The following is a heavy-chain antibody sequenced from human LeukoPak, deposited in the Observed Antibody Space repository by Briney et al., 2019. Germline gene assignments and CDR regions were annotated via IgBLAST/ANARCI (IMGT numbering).Heavy chain of an antibody. CDR1: GGSISSYY. D-gene: IGHD2-8*01. V-gene: IGHV4-59*01. CDR2: IYYSGST. J-gene: IGHJ4*02. Sequence: SETLSLTCTVSGGSISSYYWSWIRQPPGKGLEWIGYIYYSGSTNYNPSLKSRVTISVDTSKNQFSLKLSSVTAADTAVYYCARELYVGGFDYWGQGTLATVSS. CDR3: ARELYVGGFDY.